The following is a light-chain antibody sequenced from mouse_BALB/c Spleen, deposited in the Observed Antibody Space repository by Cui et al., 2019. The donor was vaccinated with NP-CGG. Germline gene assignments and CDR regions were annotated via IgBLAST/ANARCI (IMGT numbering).Light chain of an antibody. Sequence: QAVVTQESALTTSPGETVTLTCRSSTGAVTISNYANWVQEKSDHLFTGLIGGTNNRAPGVPARFSGSLIGDKAALTITGAQTEDEAKYFCALWYSNHWVFGGGTKLTVL. CDR1: TGAVTISNY. CDR2: GTN. CDR3: ALWYSNHWV. V-gene: IGLV1*01. J-gene: IGLJ1*01.